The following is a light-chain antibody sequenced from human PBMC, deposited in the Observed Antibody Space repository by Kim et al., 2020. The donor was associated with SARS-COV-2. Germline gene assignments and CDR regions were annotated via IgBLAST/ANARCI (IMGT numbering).Light chain of an antibody. CDR3: LQTNSFPLT. CDR2: AVS. Sequence: SASVGDRVTMSCRASQDISTWLAWYQQKPEKAPKLLIYAVSNLESGVPSRFSGSGSGTHFTLSINSLHPEDIATYYCLQTNSFPLTFGGGTKLEI. V-gene: IGKV1-12*01. J-gene: IGKJ4*01. CDR1: QDISTW.